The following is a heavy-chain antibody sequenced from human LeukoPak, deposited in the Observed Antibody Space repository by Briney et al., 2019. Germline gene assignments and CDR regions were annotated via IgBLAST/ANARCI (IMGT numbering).Heavy chain of an antibody. V-gene: IGHV4-4*02. Sequence: SETLSLTCAVSGGSISSSNWWSWVHQPPGKGLEWIGEIYHSGSTNYNPSLKSRVTISVDKSKNQFSLKLSSVTAADTAVYYCARGALGYCSSTSCYAGAWFDPWGQGTLVTVSS. J-gene: IGHJ5*02. CDR1: GGSISSSNW. CDR2: IYHSGST. CDR3: ARGALGYCSSTSCYAGAWFDP. D-gene: IGHD2-2*01.